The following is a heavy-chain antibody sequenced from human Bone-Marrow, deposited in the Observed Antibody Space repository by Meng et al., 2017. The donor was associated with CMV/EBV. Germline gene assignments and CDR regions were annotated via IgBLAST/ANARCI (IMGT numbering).Heavy chain of an antibody. V-gene: IGHV1-69*10. CDR2: IIPILGIA. J-gene: IGHJ5*02. CDR1: GGTFSSYA. CDR3: ARDGGGENVLRFLEWTYWFDP. Sequence: SVKVSCKASGGTFSSYAISWVRQAPGQGLEWMGGIIPILGIANYAQKFQGRVTITADKSTSTGYMELSSLRSEDTAVYYCARDGGGENVLRFLEWTYWFDPWGQGTLVTVSS. D-gene: IGHD3-3*01.